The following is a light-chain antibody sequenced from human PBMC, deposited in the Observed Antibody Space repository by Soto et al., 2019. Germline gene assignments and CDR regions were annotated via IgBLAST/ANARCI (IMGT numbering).Light chain of an antibody. CDR2: GAS. CDR3: QQYNNWPLT. V-gene: IGKV3-15*01. CDR1: HRVSSY. Sequence: EIVMTQSPATLSVSPGERATLSCRASHRVSSYLAWYQQKPGQAPRLLIYGASTRATGIPARFSGSGSGTEFTLTISSLQSEDFAVYYCQQYNNWPLTFCAGTKVEIK. J-gene: IGKJ4*01.